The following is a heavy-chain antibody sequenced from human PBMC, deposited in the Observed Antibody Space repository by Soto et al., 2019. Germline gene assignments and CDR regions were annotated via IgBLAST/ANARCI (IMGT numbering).Heavy chain of an antibody. CDR2: ISGSGGST. D-gene: IGHD3-22*01. Sequence: GGSLRLSCAASGFTFSSYAMSWVRQAPGKXLEWVSAISGSGGSTYYADSVKGRFTISRDNSKNTLYLQMNSLRAEDTAVYYCAKGTYYYDSSGLRDGMDVWGQGTTVTVSS. J-gene: IGHJ6*02. V-gene: IGHV3-23*01. CDR1: GFTFSSYA. CDR3: AKGTYYYDSSGLRDGMDV.